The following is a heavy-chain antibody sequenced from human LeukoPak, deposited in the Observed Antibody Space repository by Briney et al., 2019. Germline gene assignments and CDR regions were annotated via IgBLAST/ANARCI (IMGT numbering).Heavy chain of an antibody. CDR2: INPSGGST. CDR1: GYTFTSYY. D-gene: IGHD5-24*01. CDR3: ARDSGEMRYYYYGMDV. J-gene: IGHJ6*02. Sequence: ASVKVSCKASGYTFTSYYMHWVRQAPGQGLEWMGIINPSGGSTSYAQKFQGRVTMTRDTSTSTVYMELSSLRSEDTAVHYCARDSGEMRYYYYGMDVWGQGTTVTVSS. V-gene: IGHV1-46*01.